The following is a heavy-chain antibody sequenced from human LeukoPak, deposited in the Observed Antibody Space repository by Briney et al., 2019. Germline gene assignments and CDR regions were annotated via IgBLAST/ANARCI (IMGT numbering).Heavy chain of an antibody. J-gene: IGHJ6*03. V-gene: IGHV3-23*01. D-gene: IGHD3-9*01. CDR3: AKGSKLLVFTRDHYIAV. Sequence: GGSLRLSCVVSGFSFSDSYMTWLRQTPGKGLGWVSAISGSGGSTYYADSVKGRFTISRDNSKNTLYLQMNSLRAEDTAVYYCAKGSKLLVFTRDHYIAVWGKGTSVTISS. CDR1: GFSFSDSY. CDR2: ISGSGGST.